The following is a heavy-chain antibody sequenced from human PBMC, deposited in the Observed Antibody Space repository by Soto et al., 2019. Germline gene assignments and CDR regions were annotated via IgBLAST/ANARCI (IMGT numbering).Heavy chain of an antibody. CDR1: GFTFDEYT. CDR3: AKDPGATGNDAFDI. D-gene: IGHD4-4*01. Sequence: GGSLRLSCAASGFTFDEYTMHWVRQVPGKGLEWVSFISYDGSGTYYADSVKGRFTISRDNAKNSLYLQMNSLRAEDTALYYCAKDPGATGNDAFDIWGQGTMVTVSS. CDR2: ISYDGSGT. J-gene: IGHJ3*02. V-gene: IGHV3-43*01.